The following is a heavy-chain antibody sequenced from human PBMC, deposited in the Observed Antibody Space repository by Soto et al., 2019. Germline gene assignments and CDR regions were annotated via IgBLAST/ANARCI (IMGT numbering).Heavy chain of an antibody. J-gene: IGHJ6*02. CDR3: ARQGFGPLHGLVDV. CDR2: VHHSWGS. V-gene: IGHV4-59*08. CDR1: GGSISSYY. Sequence: QVQLQESGPGLVKPSETLSLSCTVSGGSISSYYWSWFRQSPGKRMEWIGYVHHSWGSSYNPSLQSRVAISLATSKSQCSLKVTSVTATATAVYYCARQGFGPLHGLVDVWGQGTTVTVSS. D-gene: IGHD3-10*01.